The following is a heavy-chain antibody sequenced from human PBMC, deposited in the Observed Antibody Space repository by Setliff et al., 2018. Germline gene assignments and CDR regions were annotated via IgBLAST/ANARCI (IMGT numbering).Heavy chain of an antibody. Sequence: GGSLRLSCAASGFTFDDYAMHWVRQAPGKGLVWVSRVNSDGSSTIYADSVKGRFTISRDNAKNSLFLQMNILEVEDTAVYYCVRDWASGDDHWGRGTLVTVSS. CDR2: VNSDGSST. D-gene: IGHD3-10*01. CDR3: VRDWASGDDH. V-gene: IGHV3-74*01. J-gene: IGHJ4*02. CDR1: GFTFDDYA.